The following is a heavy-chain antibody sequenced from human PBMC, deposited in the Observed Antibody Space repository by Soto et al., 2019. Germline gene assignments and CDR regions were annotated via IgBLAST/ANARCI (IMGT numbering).Heavy chain of an antibody. D-gene: IGHD3-10*01. Sequence: QLQLQESGPGLVKPSETLSLTCTVSGGSISSSRYYWGWIRRPPGKGLEWIGSIYQSGNTYSNPSLKSRLTISMDTSKSQFSLKLSSVTAADTAVYFCARGVSLSGINYVDVWGQGSTVTVS. CDR2: IYQSGNT. CDR1: GGSISSSRYY. CDR3: ARGVSLSGINYVDV. J-gene: IGHJ6*02. V-gene: IGHV4-39*01.